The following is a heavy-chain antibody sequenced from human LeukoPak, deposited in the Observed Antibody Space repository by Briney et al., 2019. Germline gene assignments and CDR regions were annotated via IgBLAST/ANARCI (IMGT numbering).Heavy chain of an antibody. CDR3: ARGSPTQVGPRGTPHYYGMDV. Sequence: GGSLRLSCAASGFTFSSYDMHWVRHATGKGLEWVSGIGAAGDTYYPGSVKGRFTISREKAKNSLYLQMNSLRAEDTAVYYCARGSPTQVGPRGTPHYYGMDVWGQGTTVTVSS. CDR1: GFTFSSYD. CDR2: IGAAGDT. J-gene: IGHJ6*02. V-gene: IGHV3-13*01. D-gene: IGHD1-26*01.